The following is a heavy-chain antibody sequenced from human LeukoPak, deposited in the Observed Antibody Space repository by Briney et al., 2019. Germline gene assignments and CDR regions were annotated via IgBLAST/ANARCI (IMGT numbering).Heavy chain of an antibody. CDR3: ARDKEYSHGHFDY. CDR1: GGSISSTSYN. CDR2: IYFSGST. V-gene: IGHV4-39*07. Sequence: PSETLSLTCTVSGGSISSTSYNWGWLRQPPGKGLEWIGSIYFSGSTFYNPSLRGRVTISINTSKNQFSLKLSSVTAADTAVYYCARDKEYSHGHFDYWGQGTLVTVSS. D-gene: IGHD6-6*01. J-gene: IGHJ4*02.